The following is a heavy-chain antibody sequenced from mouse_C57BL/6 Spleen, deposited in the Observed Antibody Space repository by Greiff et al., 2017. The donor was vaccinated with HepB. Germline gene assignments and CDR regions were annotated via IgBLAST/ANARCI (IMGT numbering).Heavy chain of an antibody. CDR2: ISYDGSN. CDR1: GYSITSGYY. J-gene: IGHJ4*01. Sequence: ESGPGLVKPSQSLSLTCSVTGYSITSGYYWNWIRQFPGNKLEWMGYISYDGSNNYNPSLKNRISITRDTSKNQFFLKLNSVTTEDTATYYCARDRNRGDAMDYWGQGTSVTVSS. D-gene: IGHD5-2*01. CDR3: ARDRNRGDAMDY. V-gene: IGHV3-6*01.